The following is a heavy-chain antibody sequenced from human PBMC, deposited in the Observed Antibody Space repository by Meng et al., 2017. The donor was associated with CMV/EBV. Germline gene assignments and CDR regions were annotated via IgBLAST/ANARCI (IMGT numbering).Heavy chain of an antibody. CDR1: GGSFSGYY. J-gene: IGHJ5*02. V-gene: IGHV4-34*01. CDR3: ARGVGGWFDP. D-gene: IGHD1-26*01. CDR2: INHSGST. Sequence: LKRGGAGMLKPSATLSLTCAVYGGSFSGYYWSWIRQPPGKGLEWIGEINHSGSTNYNPSLKSRVTISVDTSKNQFSLKLSSVTAADTAVYYCARGVGGWFDPWGQGTLVTVSS.